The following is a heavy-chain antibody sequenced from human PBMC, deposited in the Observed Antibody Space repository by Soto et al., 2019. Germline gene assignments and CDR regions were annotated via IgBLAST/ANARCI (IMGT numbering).Heavy chain of an antibody. D-gene: IGHD3-10*01. Sequence: QVQLLQSGAEVKKPGSSAKVSCTASGDTFNFYTISWVRQAPGQGPEWMGRIIPMLGMSNYAQNFQGRVTMIADKSTSTAYMELSSLRSEDTALYYCATNYGSGSAHFDNWGQGTLVTVSS. CDR2: IIPMLGMS. J-gene: IGHJ4*02. CDR1: GDTFNFYT. V-gene: IGHV1-69*02. CDR3: ATNYGSGSAHFDN.